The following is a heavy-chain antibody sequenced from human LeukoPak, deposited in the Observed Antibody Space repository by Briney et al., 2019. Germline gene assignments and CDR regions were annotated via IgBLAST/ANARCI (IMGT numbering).Heavy chain of an antibody. D-gene: IGHD3-3*01. CDR3: ARDHRDYDFWSGGNWFDP. CDR1: GGSISSSSYY. CDR2: IYYSGST. V-gene: IGHV4-39*07. Sequence: SETLSLTCTVSGGSISSSSYYWGWIRQPPGKGLEWIGSIYYSGSTYYNPSLKSRVTISVDTSKNQFSLKLSSVTAADTAVYYCARDHRDYDFWSGGNWFDPRGQGTLVTVSS. J-gene: IGHJ5*02.